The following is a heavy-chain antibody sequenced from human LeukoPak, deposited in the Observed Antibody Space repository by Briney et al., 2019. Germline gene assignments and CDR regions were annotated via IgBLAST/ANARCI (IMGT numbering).Heavy chain of an antibody. CDR1: GFSFSYYG. J-gene: IGHJ3*01. CDR3: AKPDYGANEHYACV. D-gene: IGHD4-17*01. CDR2: IRYDGSNK. Sequence: GGSLRLSCVASGFSFSYYGMHWVRQAPGKGLEWVAFIRYDGSNKYYADSVKGRFTISRDNSKNTLYLQMNSLRAEDTAVYYCAKPDYGANEHYACVWGQGTMVTVSS. V-gene: IGHV3-30*02.